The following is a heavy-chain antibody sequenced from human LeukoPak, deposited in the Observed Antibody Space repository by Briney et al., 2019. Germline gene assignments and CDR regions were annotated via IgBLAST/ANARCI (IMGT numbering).Heavy chain of an antibody. D-gene: IGHD2-2*02. V-gene: IGHV4-31*03. CDR1: GGSISSGNYY. J-gene: IGHJ5*02. CDR2: IYYSGST. CDR3: AREIRGYCSSTSCYTWFDP. Sequence: PSETLSLTCTVSGGSISSGNYYWSWIRQHPGKGLEWIGYIYYSGSTYYNPSLKSRVTISVDTSKNQFSLKLSSVTAADTVVYYCAREIRGYCSSTSCYTWFDPWGQGTLVTVSS.